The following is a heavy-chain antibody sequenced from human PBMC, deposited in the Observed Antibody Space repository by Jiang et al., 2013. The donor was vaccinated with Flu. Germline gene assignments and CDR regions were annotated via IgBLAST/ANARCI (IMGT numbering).Heavy chain of an antibody. Sequence: SLRISCKGSGYNFTTYWIAWVRQMPGKGLEWMGIIYPGDSDTKYGPSFQGQVTISADRSTNTAYLQWGSLMASDTAMYYCARLAYCSYTSCFGGPYNYFYGMDVWGQGTTVTVSS. CDR1: GYNFTTYW. J-gene: IGHJ6*02. CDR3: ARLAYCSYTSCFGGPYNYFYGMDV. V-gene: IGHV5-51*01. D-gene: IGHD2-2*01. CDR2: IYPGDSDT.